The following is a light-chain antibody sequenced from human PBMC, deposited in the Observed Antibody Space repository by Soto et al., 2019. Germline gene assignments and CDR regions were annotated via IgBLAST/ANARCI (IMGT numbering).Light chain of an antibody. CDR1: QGISSY. Sequence: AIRMTQSPSSLSASTGDRVTITCRASQGISSYLAWYQQKPGKAPKLLIYAASTLQSGVPSRFNGSGSGTDFTLTISCLQSEDFETYYCQHYYSYPATFGGGTKVEIK. J-gene: IGKJ4*01. V-gene: IGKV1-8*01. CDR2: AAS. CDR3: QHYYSYPAT.